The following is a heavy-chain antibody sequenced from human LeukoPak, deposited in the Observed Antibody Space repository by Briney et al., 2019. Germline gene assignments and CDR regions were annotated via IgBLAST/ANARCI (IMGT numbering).Heavy chain of an antibody. CDR2: IKHDGSEK. V-gene: IGHV3-7*01. CDR3: ARNRRCCGEDY. J-gene: IGHJ4*02. D-gene: IGHD2-21*01. CDR1: GFAFSYW. Sequence: GGSLRLSCAASGFAFSYWMTWVRQAPGKGLEWVANIKHDGSEKNYVDSVKGRLTISRDNAKNSLYLQMNSLRAEDTAVYYCARNRRCCGEDYWGQGTQVTVSS.